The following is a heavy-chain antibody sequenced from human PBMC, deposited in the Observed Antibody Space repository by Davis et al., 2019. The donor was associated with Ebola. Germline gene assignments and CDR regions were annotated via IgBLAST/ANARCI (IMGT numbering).Heavy chain of an antibody. CDR2: INHSGST. CDR3: ARGRASDIVVVVAASPYGMDV. CDR1: GGSFSGYY. V-gene: IGHV4-34*01. Sequence: MPSETLSLSCAVYGGSFSGYYWSWIRQPPGKGLEWIGEINHSGSTNYNPSLKSRVTISVDTSKNQFSLKLSSVTAADTAVYYCARGRASDIVVVVAASPYGMDVWGKGTTVTVSS. D-gene: IGHD2-15*01. J-gene: IGHJ6*04.